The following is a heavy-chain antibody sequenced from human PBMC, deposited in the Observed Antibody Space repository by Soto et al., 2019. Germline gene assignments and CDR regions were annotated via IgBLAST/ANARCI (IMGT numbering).Heavy chain of an antibody. CDR3: ARDPQYGDYYFDF. V-gene: IGHV4-4*07. J-gene: IGHJ4*02. CDR2: IYVSGST. CDR1: GGSISSYY. Sequence: SEPLSLTCTVSGGSISSYYWSWIRQPAGKGLEWIGRIYVSGSTNYNPSLKSRVTMSVDMSKNQFSLRLSSVTAADTAVYYCARDPQYGDYYFDFWGQGTLVTVSS. D-gene: IGHD4-17*01.